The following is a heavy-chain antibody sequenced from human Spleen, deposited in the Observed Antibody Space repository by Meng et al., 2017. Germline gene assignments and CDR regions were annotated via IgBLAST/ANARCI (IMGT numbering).Heavy chain of an antibody. D-gene: IGHD3-22*01. CDR2: IGHSGFT. J-gene: IGHJ5*02. CDR3: VRSSAWVRTGFDP. V-gene: IGHV4-39*01. Sequence: QPQLQESGPGLVKPSEALSLTCRVSGDYIGTGAYYWGWIRQAPGKGLEWIGSIGHSGFTYYTPSVRSRVTVSIDTSKNQFSLKLTSVTAADTAVYFCVRSSAWVRTGFDPWGQGTLVTVSS. CDR1: GDYIGTGAYY.